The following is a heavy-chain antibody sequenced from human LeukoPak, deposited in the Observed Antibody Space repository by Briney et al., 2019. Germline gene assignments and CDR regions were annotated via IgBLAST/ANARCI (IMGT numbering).Heavy chain of an antibody. CDR1: GGTFSSYA. CDR3: AIGPRMTSGSYPTRDPLNWFDP. D-gene: IGHD3-10*01. Sequence: GSSVKVSCKASGGTFSSYAISWVRQAPGQGLEWMGGIIPIFGTANYAQKFQGRVTITTDESTSTAYMELSSLRSEDTAVYYCAIGPRMTSGSYPTRDPLNWFDPWGQGTLVTVSP. V-gene: IGHV1-69*05. CDR2: IIPIFGTA. J-gene: IGHJ5*02.